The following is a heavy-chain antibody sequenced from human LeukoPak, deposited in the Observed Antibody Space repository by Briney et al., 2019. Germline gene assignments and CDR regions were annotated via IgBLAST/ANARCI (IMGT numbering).Heavy chain of an antibody. CDR2: IYYSGST. J-gene: IGHJ4*02. D-gene: IGHD1-26*01. CDR3: ARAWRVGATAYFDY. V-gene: IGHV4-59*01. CDR1: GGSISSYY. Sequence: SETLSLTCTVSGGSISSYYWSWIRQPPGKGLEWIGYIYYSGSTNYNPSLKSRVTISVDTSKNQFSLKLSSVTAADTAVYCCARAWRVGATAYFDYWGQGTLVTVSS.